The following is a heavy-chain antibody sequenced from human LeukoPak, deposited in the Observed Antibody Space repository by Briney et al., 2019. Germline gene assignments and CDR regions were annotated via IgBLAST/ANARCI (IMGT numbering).Heavy chain of an antibody. J-gene: IGHJ4*02. V-gene: IGHV3-7*03. CDR2: IKQDGSEK. D-gene: IGHD5-12*01. CDR1: GFTFSSYW. CDR3: AKATNVDIVATNLDY. Sequence: PGGSLRLSCAASGFTFSSYWMSWVRQAPGKGLEWVANIKQDGSEKYYVDSVKGRFTISRDNSKNTLYLQMNSLRAEDTAVYYCAKATNVDIVATNLDYWGQGTLVTVSS.